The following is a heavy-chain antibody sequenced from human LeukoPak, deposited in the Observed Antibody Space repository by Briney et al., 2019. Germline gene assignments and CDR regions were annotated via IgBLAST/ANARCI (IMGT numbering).Heavy chain of an antibody. J-gene: IGHJ4*02. V-gene: IGHV3-33*06. CDR2: IWYDGSNK. CDR3: AKDRGGGEVDY. D-gene: IGHD4-23*01. CDR1: GFTFSSYG. Sequence: GGSLRLSCAASGFTFSSYGMHWVRQAPGKGLEGVAVIWYDGSNKYYADSVKGRFTISRDNSKNTLYLQMNSLRAEDTAVYYCAKDRGGGEVDYWGQGTLVTVSS.